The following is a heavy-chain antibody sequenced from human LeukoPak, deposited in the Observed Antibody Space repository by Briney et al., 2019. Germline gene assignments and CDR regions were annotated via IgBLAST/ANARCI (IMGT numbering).Heavy chain of an antibody. CDR2: ISWDGGST. V-gene: IGHV3-43*02. CDR1: GFTFDDYD. D-gene: IGHD3-10*01. J-gene: IGHJ4*02. CDR3: AKGERFNYYGSGSPFDY. Sequence: GGSLRLSCAASGFTFDDYDMSWVRQAPGKGLEWVSLISWDGGSTYYADSVKGRFTISRDNSKNSLYLQMNSLRTEDTALYYCAKGERFNYYGSGSPFDYWGQGTLVTVSS.